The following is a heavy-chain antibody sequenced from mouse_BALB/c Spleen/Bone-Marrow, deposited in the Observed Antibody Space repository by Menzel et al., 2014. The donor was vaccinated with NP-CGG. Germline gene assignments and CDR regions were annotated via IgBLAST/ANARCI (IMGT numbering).Heavy chain of an antibody. CDR2: IYPGSGST. Sequence: LQQSGSELVRPGASVKLSCKASGYTFTNYLIHWVKQRPGQGLEWIRNIYPGSGSTNYDEKFKSKATLTVDTSSSTAYMQLSSLTSEDSAVYYCTRTYGNYPAWFAYWGQGTLVTVSA. V-gene: IGHV1S22*01. J-gene: IGHJ3*01. D-gene: IGHD2-1*01. CDR3: TRTYGNYPAWFAY. CDR1: GYTFTNYL.